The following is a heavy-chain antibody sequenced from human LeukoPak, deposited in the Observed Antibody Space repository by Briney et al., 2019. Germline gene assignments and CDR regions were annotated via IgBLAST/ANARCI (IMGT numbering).Heavy chain of an antibody. Sequence: SETLSLTCTVSSGSISTSNYYWGWVRQPPGKALEWIGNIFYSGSTYYSPSLKSRVTISLDTSRNQFSLKLNSVTAADTAVYYCARDSLFGPRWGQGTLVTVSS. CDR3: ARDSLFGPR. CDR2: IFYSGST. CDR1: SGSISTSNYY. D-gene: IGHD3-10*01. V-gene: IGHV4-39*07. J-gene: IGHJ4*02.